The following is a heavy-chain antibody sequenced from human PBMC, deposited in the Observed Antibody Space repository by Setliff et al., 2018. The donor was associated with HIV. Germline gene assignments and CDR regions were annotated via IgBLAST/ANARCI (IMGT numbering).Heavy chain of an antibody. CDR2: FYHSGST. CDR3: VSGPLSGYGYYFDY. D-gene: IGHD3-3*01. CDR1: GYSVSSGYY. V-gene: IGHV4-38-2*01. Sequence: NPSETLSLTCAVSGYSVSSGYYWGWIRQPPGKGLEWIGSFYHSGSTFYNPSLKSRVTISLDTSKNQFSLKLRSVTAADTAVYYCVSGPLSGYGYYFDYWGQGALVTVSS. J-gene: IGHJ4*02.